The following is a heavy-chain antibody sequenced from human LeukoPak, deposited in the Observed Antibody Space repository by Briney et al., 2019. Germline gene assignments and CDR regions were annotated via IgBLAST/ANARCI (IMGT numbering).Heavy chain of an antibody. V-gene: IGHV3-15*07. J-gene: IGHJ4*02. CDR1: GFTFSNAY. CDR2: IKPKTDGETT. CDR3: AKDVVTAIPNLFDF. D-gene: IGHD2-21*02. Sequence: GGSLRLSCAASGFTFSNAYMNWVRQAPGKGLEWVGRIKPKTDGETTEYAAPVKGRFSISRDDSKNMLYLQMNSLKTEDTAVYYCAKDVVTAIPNLFDFWGQGTLVTVSS.